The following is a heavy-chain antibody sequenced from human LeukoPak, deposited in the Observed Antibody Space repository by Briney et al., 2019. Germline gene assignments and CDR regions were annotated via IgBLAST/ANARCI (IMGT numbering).Heavy chain of an antibody. D-gene: IGHD3-22*01. Sequence: GGSLRLSCEASGFTFSSYGMHWVRQAPGKGLEWVAVISYDGSNKYYADSVKGRFTISRDNSKNTLYLQMNSLRAEDTAVYYCAKDPYDSRSTFRGYFDYWGQGTLVTVSS. J-gene: IGHJ4*02. CDR2: ISYDGSNK. V-gene: IGHV3-30*18. CDR1: GFTFSSYG. CDR3: AKDPYDSRSTFRGYFDY.